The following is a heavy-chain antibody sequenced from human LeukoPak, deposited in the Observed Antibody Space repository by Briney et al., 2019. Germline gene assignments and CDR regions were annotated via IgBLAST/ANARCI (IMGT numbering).Heavy chain of an antibody. J-gene: IGHJ5*02. CDR3: ARGKGSHYVENWFDP. CDR2: ISYDGSNK. CDR1: GFTFSSYA. Sequence: GGSLRLSCAASGFTFSSYAMHWVRQAPGKGLEWVAVISYDGSNKYYADSVKGRFTISRDNSKNTLYLQMNSLRAEDTAVYYCARGKGSHYVENWFDPWGQGTLVTVSS. V-gene: IGHV3-30-3*01. D-gene: IGHD1-26*01.